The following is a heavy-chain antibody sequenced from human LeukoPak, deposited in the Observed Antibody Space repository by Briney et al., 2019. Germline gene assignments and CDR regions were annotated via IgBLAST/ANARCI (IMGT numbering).Heavy chain of an antibody. Sequence: PGGSLRLSCAASGFTFDDYAMHWVRQAPGKGLEWVSGISWNSGSIGYADSVKGRFTISRDNAKNSLYLQMNSLRAEDTALYYCAKAKYSSSWPTPIDYWGQGTLVTVSS. CDR2: ISWNSGSI. CDR1: GFTFDDYA. D-gene: IGHD6-13*01. CDR3: AKAKYSSSWPTPIDY. J-gene: IGHJ4*02. V-gene: IGHV3-9*01.